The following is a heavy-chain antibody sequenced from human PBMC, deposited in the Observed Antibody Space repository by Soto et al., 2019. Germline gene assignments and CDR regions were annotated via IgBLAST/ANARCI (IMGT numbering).Heavy chain of an antibody. CDR3: ARSRNARRNVHYCLYLFDP. Sequence: SETLSLTCAVYGGSFGDYYWSWVRQPPGKGLAWIGEINPSGSTNYNPSLKGRVTLSIDTSKNQFSLELNSVTAAYTAVYFCARSRNARRNVHYCLYLFDPWGHGTLVTVSS. CDR1: GGSFGDYY. CDR2: INPSGST. J-gene: IGHJ5*02. V-gene: IGHV4-34*01. D-gene: IGHD3-10*01.